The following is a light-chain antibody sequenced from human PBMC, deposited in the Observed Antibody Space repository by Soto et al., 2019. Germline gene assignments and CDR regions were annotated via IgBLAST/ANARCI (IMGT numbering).Light chain of an antibody. CDR1: QGVSGSY. J-gene: IGKJ2*01. CDR3: HQYGVSSGT. V-gene: IGKV3-20*01. Sequence: ENVLTQSPGTLSLSPGERATLSCRASQGVSGSYLAWYQQKPGQAPRLLIYGASTRATGIPDRFSGSGSGTDFPLTISSLEPEEFAVYYCHQYGVSSGTFGQGTNLEIK. CDR2: GAS.